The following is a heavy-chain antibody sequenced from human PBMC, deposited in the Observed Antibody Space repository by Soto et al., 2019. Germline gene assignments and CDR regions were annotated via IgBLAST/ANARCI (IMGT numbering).Heavy chain of an antibody. CDR1: GFAFDDYA. CDR3: AKDKSNEELSVYYYNGLDV. J-gene: IGHJ6*02. V-gene: IGHV3-9*01. D-gene: IGHD1-26*01. Sequence: EVQLVESGGGLVQPGRSLTLSCAASGFAFDDYAMHWVRQDPGKGLEWVSSISRNSGKIAYAASVKGRFTISRDNAKNFVYLQMNSLRAEDTALYYCAKDKSNEELSVYYYNGLDVWGQGATVIVSS. CDR2: ISRNSGKI.